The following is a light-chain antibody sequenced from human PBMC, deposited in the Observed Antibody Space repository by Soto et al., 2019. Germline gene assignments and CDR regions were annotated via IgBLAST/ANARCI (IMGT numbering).Light chain of an antibody. CDR2: DVS. Sequence: QSALTQPRSVSGSPGQSVTISCTGASSDVGGYNYVSWYQQHPGKAPTVMIFDVSKRPSGVPDRFSGSKSGNTASLTISGLQAEDEADYYCCSYAGTYTFVFGTGTKLTVL. J-gene: IGLJ1*01. CDR1: SSDVGGYNY. CDR3: CSYAGTYTFV. V-gene: IGLV2-11*01.